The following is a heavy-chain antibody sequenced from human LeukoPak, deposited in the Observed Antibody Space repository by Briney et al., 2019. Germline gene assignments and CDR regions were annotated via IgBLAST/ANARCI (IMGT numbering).Heavy chain of an antibody. Sequence: GGSLRLSCAASGFTFSSYGMHWVRQAPGKGLEWVAVISYDGSSKYYADSVKGRFTNSRDNSKNTLYLQMNSLRAEDTAVYYCAKGFGSGYYRIDYWGQGTLVTVSS. CDR3: AKGFGSGYYRIDY. D-gene: IGHD3-22*01. CDR1: GFTFSSYG. V-gene: IGHV3-30*18. J-gene: IGHJ4*02. CDR2: ISYDGSSK.